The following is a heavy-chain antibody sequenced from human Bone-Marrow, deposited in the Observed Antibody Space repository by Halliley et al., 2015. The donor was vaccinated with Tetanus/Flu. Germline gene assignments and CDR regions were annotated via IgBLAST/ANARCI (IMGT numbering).Heavy chain of an antibody. CDR2: IYQSGNT. CDR1: GGSINDYY. Sequence: LRLSCIVSGGSINDYYWSWIRQSPGKGLEWIGYIYQSGNTDYNPSLKSRVTMSIDTSKNQFSLKVTSVTAADTAVYYCARDEGISVAQFEKWGQGTLVTFSS. J-gene: IGHJ4*02. D-gene: IGHD2-15*01. CDR3: ARDEGISVAQFEK. V-gene: IGHV4-59*01.